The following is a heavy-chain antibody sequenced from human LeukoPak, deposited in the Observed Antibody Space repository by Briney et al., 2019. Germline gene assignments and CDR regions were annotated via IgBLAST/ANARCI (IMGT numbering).Heavy chain of an antibody. CDR3: ARSEFGVEVAADDEPLDY. J-gene: IGHJ4*02. D-gene: IGHD2-15*01. CDR1: GFTFSSYS. CDR2: ISSSSSTI. V-gene: IGHV3-48*02. Sequence: GGSLRLSCAASGFTFSSYSMNWVRQAPGKGLEWVSYISSSSSTIYYADSVKGRFTISRDNAKNSLYLQMNSLRDEDTAVYYCARSEFGVEVAADDEPLDYWGQGTLVTVSS.